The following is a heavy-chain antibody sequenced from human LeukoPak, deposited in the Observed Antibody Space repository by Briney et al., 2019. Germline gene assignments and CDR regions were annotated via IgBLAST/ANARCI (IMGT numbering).Heavy chain of an antibody. V-gene: IGHV3-30-3*02. CDR3: AKRGPIYSSSPGNYFDY. CDR1: GFTFSSYA. D-gene: IGHD6-6*01. J-gene: IGHJ4*02. Sequence: GGSLRLSCAASGFTFSSYAMHWVRQAPGKGLEWVAVISYDGSNKYYADSVKGRFTISRDNSKNTLYLQMNSLRAEDTAVYYCAKRGPIYSSSPGNYFDYWGQGTLVTVSS. CDR2: ISYDGSNK.